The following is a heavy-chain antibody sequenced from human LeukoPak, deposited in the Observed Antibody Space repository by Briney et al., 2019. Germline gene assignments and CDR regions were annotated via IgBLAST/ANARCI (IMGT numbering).Heavy chain of an antibody. D-gene: IGHD3-22*01. V-gene: IGHV4-61*02. J-gene: IGHJ4*02. CDR1: GGSISTSNYY. CDR3: ARNGYYYDSSGYPPNFDY. Sequence: SETLSLTCTVSGGSISTSNYYWGWIRQPAGKGLEWIGRIYTSGSTNYNPSLKSRVTMSVDTSKNQFSLKLSSVTAADTAVYYCARNGYYYDSSGYPPNFDYWGQGTLVTVSS. CDR2: IYTSGST.